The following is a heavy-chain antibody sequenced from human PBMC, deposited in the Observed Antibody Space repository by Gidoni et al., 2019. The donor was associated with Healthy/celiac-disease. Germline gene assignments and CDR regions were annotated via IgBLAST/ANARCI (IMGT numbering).Heavy chain of an antibody. CDR3: ARALPYCSGGSCYVGRGVLDP. CDR2: IYTSGST. CDR1: GGSISRGCYY. V-gene: IGHV4-61*02. D-gene: IGHD2-15*01. Sequence: QVQLQESGPGLVKPSKTLSLTCTVPGGSISRGCYYCSWIRQPAGQGLEWMGRIYTSGSTPYNPSLKSRVTISVDTSKNQFSLKLSSVTAADTAVYYCARALPYCSGGSCYVGRGVLDPWGQGTLVTVSS. J-gene: IGHJ5*02.